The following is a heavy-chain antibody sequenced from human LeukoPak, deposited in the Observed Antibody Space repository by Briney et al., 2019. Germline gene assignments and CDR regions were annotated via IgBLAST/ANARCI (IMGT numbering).Heavy chain of an antibody. Sequence: PGRSLRLSCAGSGFTFGGYGMHWFRQTPGKGLEWVAVIAYDGSRAFYADSVKGRFTTSRDNSKNTMSVQMDDLRAEDTAVYYCTRYNNDHFDYWGQGTLVTVSS. V-gene: IGHV3-33*01. J-gene: IGHJ4*02. CDR2: IAYDGSRA. D-gene: IGHD1-14*01. CDR1: GFTFGGYG. CDR3: TRYNNDHFDY.